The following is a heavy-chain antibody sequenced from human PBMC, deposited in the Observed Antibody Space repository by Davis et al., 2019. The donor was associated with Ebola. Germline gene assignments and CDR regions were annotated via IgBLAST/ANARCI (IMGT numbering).Heavy chain of an antibody. CDR1: GGSISSSSYY. CDR3: ASLDYYGMDV. CDR2: IYYSGST. Sequence: MPSETLSLTCTVSGGSISSSSYYWGWIRQPPGKGLEWIGSIYYSGSTYYHPSLKSRVTISVDTSKNQFSLKLSSVTAADTAVYYCASLDYYGMDVWGQGTTVTVSS. V-gene: IGHV4-39*01. J-gene: IGHJ6*02.